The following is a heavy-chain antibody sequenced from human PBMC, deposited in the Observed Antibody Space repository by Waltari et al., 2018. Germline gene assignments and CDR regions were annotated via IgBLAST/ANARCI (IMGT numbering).Heavy chain of an antibody. J-gene: IGHJ3*02. V-gene: IGHV1-58*01. CDR1: GFTFTSSA. CDR2: IVVGSGNT. CDR3: AAKGETYAFDI. Sequence: QMQLVQSGPEVKKPGTSVKVSCKASGFTFTSSAVQLLRQARGQRLEWIGWIVVGSGNTNYAQKFQERVTITRDMSTSTAYMELSSLRSEDTAVYYCAAKGETYAFDIWGQGTMVTVSS.